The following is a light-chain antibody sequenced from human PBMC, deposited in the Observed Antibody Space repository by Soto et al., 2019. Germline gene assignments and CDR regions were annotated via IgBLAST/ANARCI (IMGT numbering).Light chain of an antibody. Sequence: QSALTQPASVSGSPGQSITISCTGSSSDVGAYNFVSWYQHHPGKAPKLILYEVTTRPSGVSSRFSGSKSGNTASLTISGLQADDEANYYCSSYTSSNTPYGFGTGTKVTV. V-gene: IGLV2-14*01. J-gene: IGLJ1*01. CDR3: SSYTSSNTPYG. CDR2: EVT. CDR1: SSDVGAYNF.